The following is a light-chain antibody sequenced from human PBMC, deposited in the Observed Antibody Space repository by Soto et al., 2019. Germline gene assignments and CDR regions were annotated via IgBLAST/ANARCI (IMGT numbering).Light chain of an antibody. CDR3: QQYENLPYS. Sequence: DIQMTQSPSSLSASVGDRVSINCQASQDITDYLNWYQQKPGKAPKLLIYGGSHFAPGVPSRFSGSESGTAFTFTISSLQPEDVGMYFCQQYENLPYSFGQGTKREI. CDR1: QDITDY. V-gene: IGKV1-33*01. CDR2: GGS. J-gene: IGKJ2*03.